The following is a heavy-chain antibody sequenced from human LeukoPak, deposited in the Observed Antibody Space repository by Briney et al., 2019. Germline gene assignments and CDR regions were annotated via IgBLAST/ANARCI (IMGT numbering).Heavy chain of an antibody. CDR3: ARGLSDFWSGYLFDY. D-gene: IGHD3-3*01. CDR2: INHSGST. CDR1: GGSISSSSYY. V-gene: IGHV4-39*07. J-gene: IGHJ4*02. Sequence: KPSETLSLTCTVSGGSISSSSYYWSWIRQPPGKGLEWIGEINHSGSTNYNPSLKSRVTISVDTSKNQFSLKLSSVTAADTAVYYCARGLSDFWSGYLFDYWGQGTLVTVSS.